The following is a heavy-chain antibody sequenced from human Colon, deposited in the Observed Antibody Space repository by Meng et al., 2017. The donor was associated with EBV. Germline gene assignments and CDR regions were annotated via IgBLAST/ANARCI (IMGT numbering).Heavy chain of an antibody. J-gene: IGHJ4*02. CDR2: IHHSGSA. CDR3: ASFDHIPRRNYFDY. Sequence: QVRLQESGPGLVEPSQTLSLTCTVSGSSMSSGNYYWSWIRQPPGKGLEWIGYIHHSGSAYYNPSLKSRVSISVDTSKNQFSLNLNSMTAADTAVYYCASFDHIPRRNYFDYWGQGTLVTVSS. D-gene: IGHD2-21*01. V-gene: IGHV4-30-4*01. CDR1: GSSMSSGNYY.